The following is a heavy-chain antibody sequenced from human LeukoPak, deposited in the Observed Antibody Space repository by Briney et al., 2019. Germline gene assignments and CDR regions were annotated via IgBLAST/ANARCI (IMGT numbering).Heavy chain of an antibody. V-gene: IGHV4-34*01. CDR1: GGSFSGYY. D-gene: IGHD1-1*01. CDR3: ASRSVQRENWFDP. CDR2: INHSGST. J-gene: IGHJ5*02. Sequence: SSETLSLTCVVYGGSFSGYYWSWIRQPPGKGLEWIGEINHSGSTNYNPSLKSRVTISVDTSKNQFSLKLSSVTAADTAVYYCASRSVQRENWFDPWGQGTLVTVSS.